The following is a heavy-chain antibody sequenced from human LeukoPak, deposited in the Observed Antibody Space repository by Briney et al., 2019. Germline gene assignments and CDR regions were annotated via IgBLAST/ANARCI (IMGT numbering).Heavy chain of an antibody. Sequence: SETLSLTCAVYGGSFSGYYWSWIRQPPGKGLEWIGEINHSGSTNYNPSLKSRVTISVDTSKNQFSLKLSSVTAADTAVYYCASDALVVPAATGNPSKNDYWGQGTLVTVSS. CDR1: GGSFSGYY. CDR2: INHSGST. J-gene: IGHJ4*02. V-gene: IGHV4-34*01. D-gene: IGHD2-2*01. CDR3: ASDALVVPAATGNPSKNDY.